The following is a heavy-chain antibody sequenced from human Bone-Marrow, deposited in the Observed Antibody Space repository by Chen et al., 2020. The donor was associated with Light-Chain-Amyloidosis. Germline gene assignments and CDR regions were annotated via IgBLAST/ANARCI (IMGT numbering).Heavy chain of an antibody. Sequence: QVQLVQSGAEVKKPGASVKVSCKASGYTFTGYYMHWVRQAPGQGLEWMGWINPNSGGTNYAQKFQGRVTTRDTSISTAYMELSRLRSDDTAVYYCARLGEKFDPWGQGTLVTVSS. D-gene: IGHD2-21*01. J-gene: IGHJ5*02. CDR1: GYTFTGYY. V-gene: IGHV1-2*02. CDR2: INPNSGGT. CDR3: ARLGEKFDP.